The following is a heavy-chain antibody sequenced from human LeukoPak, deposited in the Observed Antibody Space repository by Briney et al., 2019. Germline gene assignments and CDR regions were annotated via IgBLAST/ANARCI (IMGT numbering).Heavy chain of an antibody. CDR3: ARVIRDYDILTDDAFDT. Sequence: GASVKVSCKASGYTFTGYYMHWVRQAPGQGLEWMGWINPNSGGTNYAQKFQGRVTMTRDTSISTAYMELSRLRSDDTAVYYCARVIRDYDILTDDAFDTWGQGTMVTVSS. D-gene: IGHD3-9*01. J-gene: IGHJ3*02. V-gene: IGHV1-2*02. CDR2: INPNSGGT. CDR1: GYTFTGYY.